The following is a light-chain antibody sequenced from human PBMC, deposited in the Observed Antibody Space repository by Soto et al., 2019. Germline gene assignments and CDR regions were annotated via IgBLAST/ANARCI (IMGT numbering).Light chain of an antibody. V-gene: IGKV3-20*01. Sequence: EIVLTQSPGTLSLSPGERATLSCMASQPVSSNYLAWYQQKPGQAPRLLIYGASSRATDIPDRFSGSGSGTDFTLTISRLEPDDFAVYYCQQYGASPQTFGQGTKVDIK. CDR3: QQYGASPQT. J-gene: IGKJ1*01. CDR1: QPVSSNY. CDR2: GAS.